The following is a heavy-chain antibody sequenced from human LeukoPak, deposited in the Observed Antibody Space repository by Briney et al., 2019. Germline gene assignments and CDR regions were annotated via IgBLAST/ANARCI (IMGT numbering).Heavy chain of an antibody. CDR2: VTGSGGNT. CDR3: AKEYSGSRDYFYGMDV. D-gene: IGHD6-6*01. Sequence: GGSLRLSCAASGFTFSSYAMSWVRQAPGKGLGWVSVVTGSGGNTYYADSVKGRFTISRDNSESTLSLQMNSLRAEDTAVYYCAKEYSGSRDYFYGMDVWGQGTTVTVSS. V-gene: IGHV3-23*01. J-gene: IGHJ6*02. CDR1: GFTFSSYA.